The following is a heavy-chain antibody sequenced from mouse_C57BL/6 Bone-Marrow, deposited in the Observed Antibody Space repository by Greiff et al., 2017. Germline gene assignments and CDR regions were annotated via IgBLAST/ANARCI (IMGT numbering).Heavy chain of an antibody. CDR2: IYPGGGYT. CDR3: ARSNWYVDFNH. Sequence: VQLQESGAELVRPGTSVKMSCKASGYTFTNYWIGWAKQRPGHGLEWIGDIYPGGGYTNSNGQFTGKATLTADKSSSTAYMQFSSLTSEESAIYYCARSNWYVDFNHRGQGSTLTVSS. J-gene: IGHJ2*01. D-gene: IGHD4-1*02. CDR1: GYTFTNYW. V-gene: IGHV1-63*01.